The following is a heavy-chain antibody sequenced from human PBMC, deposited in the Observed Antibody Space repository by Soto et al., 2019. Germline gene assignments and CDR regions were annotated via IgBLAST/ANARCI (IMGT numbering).Heavy chain of an antibody. D-gene: IGHD3-3*01. CDR2: IYSSGST. V-gene: IGHV4-4*07. J-gene: IGHJ5*02. CDR3: ARGQRFSDWFDP. CDR1: GGAINSYY. Sequence: SATLSLTFTVSGGAINSYYWTWILQPAGKGLEWIVRIYSSGSTKYNPSLQSRVTMSLDTSKNQFSLRLTSVTAADTAVYYCARGQRFSDWFDPWGQGTLVTVSS.